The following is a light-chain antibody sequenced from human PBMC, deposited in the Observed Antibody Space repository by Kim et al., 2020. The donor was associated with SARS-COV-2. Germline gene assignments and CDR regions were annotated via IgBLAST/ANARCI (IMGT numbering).Light chain of an antibody. CDR3: QHYGSSPRFT. V-gene: IGKV3-20*01. CDR1: QSVSRSY. CDR2: SAS. J-gene: IGKJ3*01. Sequence: PGERATLSCRASQSVSRSYLAWYQQRPGQAPRLLIYSASTRATGIPDRFSGSGSGTDFTLTISRLETEDFAVYYCQHYGSSPRFTFGRGTKVDIK.